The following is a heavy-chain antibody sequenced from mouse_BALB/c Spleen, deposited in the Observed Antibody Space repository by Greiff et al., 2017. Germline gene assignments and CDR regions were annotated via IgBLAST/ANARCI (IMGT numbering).Heavy chain of an antibody. CDR2: ISYSGST. V-gene: IGHV3-8*02. CDR3: ARAYDGYYFGYFDV. D-gene: IGHD2-3*01. Sequence: ESGPSLVKPSQTLSLTCSVTGDSITSGYWNWIRKFPGNKLEYMGYISYSGSTYYNPSLKSRISITRDTSKNQYYLQLNSVTTEDTATYYCARAYDGYYFGYFDVWGAGTTVTVSS. J-gene: IGHJ1*01. CDR1: GDSITSGY.